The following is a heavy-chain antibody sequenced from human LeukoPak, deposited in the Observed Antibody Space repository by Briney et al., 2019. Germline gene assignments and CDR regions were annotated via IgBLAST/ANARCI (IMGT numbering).Heavy chain of an antibody. Sequence: PSETLSLTCAVYGGSFSGYYWSWIRQPPGKGLEWIGEINHSGSTNYNPSLKSRVTISVDTSKNQFSLKLSSVTAADTAVYYCARGGDFWGGYLVWFDPWGQGTLVTVSS. D-gene: IGHD3-3*01. J-gene: IGHJ5*02. CDR1: GGSFSGYY. CDR2: INHSGST. V-gene: IGHV4-34*01. CDR3: ARGGDFWGGYLVWFDP.